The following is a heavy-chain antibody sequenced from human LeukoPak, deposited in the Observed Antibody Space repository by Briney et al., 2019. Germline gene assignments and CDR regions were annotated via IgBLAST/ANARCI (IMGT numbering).Heavy chain of an antibody. Sequence: ASVKVSCKASGGTFSSYAISWVRQAPRQGLEWMGRIIPILGIANYAQKFQGRVTITADKSTSTAYMELSSLRSEDTAVYYCARVYYYDSSGYGSFDPWGQGTLVTVSS. CDR3: ARVYYYDSSGYGSFDP. CDR1: GGTFSSYA. CDR2: IIPILGIA. J-gene: IGHJ5*02. D-gene: IGHD3-22*01. V-gene: IGHV1-69*04.